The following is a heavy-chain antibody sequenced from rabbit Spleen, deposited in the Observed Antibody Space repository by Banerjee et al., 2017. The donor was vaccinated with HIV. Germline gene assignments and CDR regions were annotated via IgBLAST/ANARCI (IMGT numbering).Heavy chain of an antibody. D-gene: IGHD2-1*01. Sequence: QEPLKETGGGLVQPGGSLKLSCKGSGFDFSNYGVSWVRQAPGKGLDWIACINAITGKAVYANSVNGRFTISSDNAQNTVFLQMTSLTASDTATYFCARDLAGVGDGDYNYPYLWGPGTLVTVS. CDR3: ARDLAGVGDGDYNYPYL. CDR2: INAITGKA. J-gene: IGHJ4*01. CDR1: GFDFSNYG. V-gene: IGHV1S47*01.